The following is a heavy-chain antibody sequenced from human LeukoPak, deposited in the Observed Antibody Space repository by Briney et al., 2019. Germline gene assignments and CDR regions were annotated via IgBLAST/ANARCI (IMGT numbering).Heavy chain of an antibody. Sequence: KPGGSLRLSCAGSGFTFSSYNMNWVRQAPGKGLEWVSSISGSSSYIYYADSVKGRFTISRGNAKNSLYLQMNSLRAEDTAVYCCARDRITVAATETSFDYWGQGTLVTVSS. CDR1: GFTFSSYN. CDR2: ISGSSSYI. J-gene: IGHJ4*02. D-gene: IGHD6-19*01. CDR3: ARDRITVAATETSFDY. V-gene: IGHV3-21*01.